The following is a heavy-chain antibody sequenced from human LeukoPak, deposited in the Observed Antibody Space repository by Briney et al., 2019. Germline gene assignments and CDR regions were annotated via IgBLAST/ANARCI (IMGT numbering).Heavy chain of an antibody. J-gene: IGHJ6*03. CDR2: INGSGGST. CDR1: GFTFSSYA. V-gene: IGHV3-23*01. CDR3: AKEGYSSSWYLRYYYYYMDV. Sequence: GGSLRLSCAASGFTFSSYAMSWVRQAPGKGLEWVSAINGSGGSTYYADSVKGRFTISRDNSKNTLYLQMNSLRAEDTAVYYCAKEGYSSSWYLRYYYYYMDVWGKGTTVTVSS. D-gene: IGHD6-13*01.